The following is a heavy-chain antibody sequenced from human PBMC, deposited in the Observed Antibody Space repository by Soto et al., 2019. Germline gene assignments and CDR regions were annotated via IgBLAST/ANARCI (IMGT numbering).Heavy chain of an antibody. CDR2: IEHAGREK. Sequence: GGSLRLSCSVSGFTFNSYWMTWVRQAPGQGLEWVANIEHAGREKNYLESVKGRFTISRDNAKNSLYLQMHSLRAEDTAVYYCVRDIYGDYSLDYWGQGTPVTVSS. V-gene: IGHV3-7*01. D-gene: IGHD4-17*01. CDR1: GFTFNSYW. CDR3: VRDIYGDYSLDY. J-gene: IGHJ4*02.